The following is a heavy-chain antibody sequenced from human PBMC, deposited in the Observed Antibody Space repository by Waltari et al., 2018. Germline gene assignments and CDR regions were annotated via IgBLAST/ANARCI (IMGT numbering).Heavy chain of an antibody. J-gene: IGHJ4*02. V-gene: IGHV1-69*12. D-gene: IGHD1-26*01. Sequence: QVQLVQSGAEVKKPGSSVKVSCKASGGTFSSYAISWVRQAPGQGLEWMGGIIPIVGTANYGQKFQGRVTITADESTSPAYMELSSGTAADTAVYYCARDGGVVGVTPFDYWGQGTLVTVSS. CDR1: GGTFSSYA. CDR2: IIPIVGTA. CDR3: ARDGGVVGVTPFDY.